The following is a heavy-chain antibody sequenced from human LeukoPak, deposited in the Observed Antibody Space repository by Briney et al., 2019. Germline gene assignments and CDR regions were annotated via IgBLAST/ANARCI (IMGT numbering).Heavy chain of an antibody. D-gene: IGHD6-13*01. Sequence: GESLQISCQGSGYNFANYWIGWVRQMPGKGLESMGVIFPGDSDTRYSPSFQGQVTISADKSISTAYLQWSSLKASDTAMYYCARRLGISSRYGMDVWGQGTTVTVSS. CDR2: IFPGDSDT. CDR1: GYNFANYW. V-gene: IGHV5-51*01. CDR3: ARRLGISSRYGMDV. J-gene: IGHJ6*02.